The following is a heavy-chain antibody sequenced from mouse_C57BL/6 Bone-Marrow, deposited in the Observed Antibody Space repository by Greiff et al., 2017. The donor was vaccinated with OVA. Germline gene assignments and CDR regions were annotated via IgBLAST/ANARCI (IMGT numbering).Heavy chain of an antibody. Sequence: VMLVESGPGLVQPSQRLSITCTVSGFSLTSYGVHWVRQSPGKGLEWLGVIWRGGSTDYNAAFMSRLSITKDNSKSQVFFKMNSLQADDTAIYYCAILYDGYSAWFAYWGQGTLVTVSA. CDR3: AILYDGYSAWFAY. J-gene: IGHJ3*01. CDR1: GFSLTSYG. V-gene: IGHV2-5*01. CDR2: IWRGGST. D-gene: IGHD2-3*01.